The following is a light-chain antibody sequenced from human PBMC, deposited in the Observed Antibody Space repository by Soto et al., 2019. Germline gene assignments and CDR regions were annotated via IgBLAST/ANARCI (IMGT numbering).Light chain of an antibody. J-gene: IGLJ1*01. CDR3: AAWDDGLNGHV. Sequence: QSVLTQPPSASGTPGQRVTISCSGSSSNIGSNTVNWYQQLPGTAPKLLIYSNNQRPSGVPDRFSGSKSGTSASLAISGLQSEDEADYYCAAWDDGLNGHVFGTGTKLTVL. CDR1: SSNIGSNT. CDR2: SNN. V-gene: IGLV1-44*01.